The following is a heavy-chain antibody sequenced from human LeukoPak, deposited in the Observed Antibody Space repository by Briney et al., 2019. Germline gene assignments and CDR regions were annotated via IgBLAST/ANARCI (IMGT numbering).Heavy chain of an antibody. Sequence: SQTLSLTCTVSGGSISSGTNYWSWNRQPAGKGLEWIGRIYTSGSTNYNPSLICRVTISLDTSKNQFSLMRRSVAAADTAVYYCGRGGFPNSGNFGSWGQGTLVTVSS. D-gene: IGHD1-26*01. V-gene: IGHV4-61*02. CDR1: GGSISSGTNY. CDR3: GRGGFPNSGNFGS. J-gene: IGHJ4*02. CDR2: IYTSGST.